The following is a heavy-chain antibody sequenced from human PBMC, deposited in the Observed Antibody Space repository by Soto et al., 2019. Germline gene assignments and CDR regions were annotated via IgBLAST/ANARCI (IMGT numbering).Heavy chain of an antibody. J-gene: IGHJ1*01. Sequence: TETLTISGMVSGESINRSSYYWGCIRQPPGKGWEWIVSIYYSRRTYYNPSFKSRVPISIDTSKKHFSLKLSSVTATDTAGNNCARQRKTVVTQEYFHHPGQG. V-gene: IGHV4-39*01. CDR3: ARQRKTVVTQEYFHH. CDR1: GESINRSSYY. D-gene: IGHD2-21*02. CDR2: IYYSRRT.